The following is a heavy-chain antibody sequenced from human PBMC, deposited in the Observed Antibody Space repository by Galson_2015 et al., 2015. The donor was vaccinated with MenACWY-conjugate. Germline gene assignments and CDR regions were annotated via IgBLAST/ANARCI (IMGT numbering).Heavy chain of an antibody. Sequence: SLRLSCAASGFTFSSYWMTWVRQAPGKGLEWVANIRQDGSEKHYVDSVKGRFIISRDNAKNSLYLQMNSLRAEDTAVYFCARAGTTYWYFDLWGRGTLVTVSS. D-gene: IGHD1-14*01. CDR1: GFTFSSYW. CDR2: IRQDGSEK. J-gene: IGHJ2*01. CDR3: ARAGTTYWYFDL. V-gene: IGHV3-7*03.